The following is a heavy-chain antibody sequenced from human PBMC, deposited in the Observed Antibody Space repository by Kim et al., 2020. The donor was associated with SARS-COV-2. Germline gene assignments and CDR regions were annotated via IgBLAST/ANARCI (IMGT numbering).Heavy chain of an antibody. J-gene: IGHJ4*02. V-gene: IGHV1-69*13. CDR3: ARDRAYVTGTTAIDY. CDR2: IIPIFGTA. CDR1: GGSFSSYA. D-gene: IGHD1-20*01. Sequence: SVKVSCKASGGSFSSYAISWVRQAPGQGLEWMGGIIPIFGTANYAQKFQGRVTITADESTSTAYMELSSLRSEDTAVYYCARDRAYVTGTTAIDYWGQGTLVTVSS.